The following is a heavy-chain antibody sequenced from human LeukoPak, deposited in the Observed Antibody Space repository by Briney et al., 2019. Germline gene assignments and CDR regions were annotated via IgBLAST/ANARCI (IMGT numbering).Heavy chain of an antibody. D-gene: IGHD7-27*01. CDR2: ISSSSSYI. CDR1: GFTFSSYS. J-gene: IGHJ6*02. CDR3: ARPWGYYYYYGMDV. Sequence: PGGSLRLSCAASGFTFSSYSMNWVRQAPGKGLEWVSSISSSSSYIYYADSVKGRFTISRDNAKNSLYLQMNSLRAEDTAVYYCARPWGYYYYYGMDVWGQGTTVTVSS. V-gene: IGHV3-21*01.